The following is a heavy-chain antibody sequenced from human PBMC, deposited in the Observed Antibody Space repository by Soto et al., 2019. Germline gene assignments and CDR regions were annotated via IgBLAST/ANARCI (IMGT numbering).Heavy chain of an antibody. V-gene: IGHV4-59*08. CDR3: ARQGYSSSWSEYYYYGMDV. CDR2: IYYSGST. D-gene: IGHD6-13*01. Sequence: QVQLQESGPGLVKPSETLSLTCTVSGGSISSYYWSWIRQPPGKGLEWIGYIYYSGSTNYNPSLKSRVTISVDTSNTQFSLKLSSVTAADTAVYYCARQGYSSSWSEYYYYGMDVWGQGTTVTVSS. J-gene: IGHJ6*02. CDR1: GGSISSYY.